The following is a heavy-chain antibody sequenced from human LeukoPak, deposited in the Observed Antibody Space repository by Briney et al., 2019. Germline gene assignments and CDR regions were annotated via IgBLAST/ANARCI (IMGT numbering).Heavy chain of an antibody. V-gene: IGHV3-23*01. J-gene: IGHJ6*02. CDR1: GFTFSSYA. D-gene: IGHD2-15*01. CDR3: AKSFCSGGSCYSSNYYGMDV. CDR2: ISGSGGST. Sequence: PGGSLRLSCAASGFTFSSYAMSWVRQAPGKGLEWVSAISGSGGSTYYADSVKGRFTISRDNSKNTLYLQMNSLRAEDTAVYYCAKSFCSGGSCYSSNYYGMDVWGQGTTVTVSS.